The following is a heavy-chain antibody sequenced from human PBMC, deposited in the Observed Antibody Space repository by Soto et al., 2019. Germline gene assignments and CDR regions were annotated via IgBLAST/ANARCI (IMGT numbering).Heavy chain of an antibody. D-gene: IGHD2-2*01. V-gene: IGHV3-15*01. J-gene: IGHJ6*03. CDR3: TTVDIVVVPAYYYYYMDV. Sequence: EVQLVESGGGLVKPGGSLRLSCAASGFTFSNAWMSWVRQAPGKGLEWVGRIKSKTDGGTTDYAAPVKGRFTISRDDSKNTLYLQMNSLKTEDTAVYYCTTVDIVVVPAYYYYYMDVWGKGTTVTVSS. CDR1: GFTFSNAW. CDR2: IKSKTDGGTT.